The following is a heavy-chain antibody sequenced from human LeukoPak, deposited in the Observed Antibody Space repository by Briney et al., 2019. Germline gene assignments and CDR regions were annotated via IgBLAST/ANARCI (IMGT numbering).Heavy chain of an antibody. D-gene: IGHD3-10*01. V-gene: IGHV3-30*18. J-gene: IGHJ4*02. CDR3: AKDNLRGEAFDY. CDR2: ISYDGSNK. CDR1: GFTFSSYG. Sequence: GRSLRLSCAASGFTFSSYGMHWVRQAPGKGLEWVAVISYDGSNKYYADSVKGRFTISRDNSKNTLYLQMNSLRAEDTAVCYCAKDNLRGEAFDYWGQGTLVTVSS.